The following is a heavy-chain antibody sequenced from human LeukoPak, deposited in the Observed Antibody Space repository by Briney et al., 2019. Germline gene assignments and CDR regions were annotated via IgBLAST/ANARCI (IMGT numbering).Heavy chain of an antibody. CDR3: ARSIVVVGSAFDI. CDR1: GGSISSSSYY. V-gene: IGHV4-31*03. CDR2: SYYSGST. Sequence: PSETLSLTCTVSGGSISSSSYYWGWIRQPPGKGLEWIGYSYYSGSTYYNPSLKSRVTISVDTSKNQFSLKLSSVTAADTAVYYCARSIVVVGSAFDIWGQGTMVTVSS. D-gene: IGHD2-15*01. J-gene: IGHJ3*02.